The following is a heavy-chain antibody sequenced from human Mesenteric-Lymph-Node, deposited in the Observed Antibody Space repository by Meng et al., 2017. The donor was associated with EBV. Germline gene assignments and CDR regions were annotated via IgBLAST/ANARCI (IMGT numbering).Heavy chain of an antibody. V-gene: IGHV4-39*01. D-gene: IGHD6-19*01. CDR3: ARRISSGWMDS. Sequence: LRHEAGPRAVESAVTLSLTCTVSGYSISSISYYWGWTRQPPGKGLEWIGNIYYSGSTYYSPSLESRVTISVDTSKNQFSLKLSSVTAADSAVYYCARRISSGWMDSWGQGTLVTASS. CDR1: GYSISSISYY. J-gene: IGHJ5*01. CDR2: IYYSGST.